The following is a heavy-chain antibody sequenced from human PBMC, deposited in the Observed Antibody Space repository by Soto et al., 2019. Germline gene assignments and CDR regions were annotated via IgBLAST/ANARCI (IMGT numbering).Heavy chain of an antibody. CDR1: GFTFSSGYTFSRFW. V-gene: IGHV3-7*03. CDR2: INKDGSEK. Sequence: VQLVESGGGSVQPGGSLRLSCAASGFTFSSGYTFSRFWMSWVRQPPGKGLEWVANINKDGSEKYYMDSVKGRFTISIDNAKKSLYLQMDSLRADDTAIYYFVIARRVEPWFSYWGQGALVTAPS. CDR3: VIARRVEPWFSY. J-gene: IGHJ4*02. D-gene: IGHD6-13*01.